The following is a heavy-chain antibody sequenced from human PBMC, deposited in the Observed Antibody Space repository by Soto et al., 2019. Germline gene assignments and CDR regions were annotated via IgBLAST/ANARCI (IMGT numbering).Heavy chain of an antibody. Sequence: GGSLRLSCAASGFTFSSYGMHWVRQAPGKGLEWVAVISYDGSNKYYADSVKGRFTISRDNSKNTLYLQMNSLRAEDTAVYYCAKDGGSGWYNYWGQGTLVTVSS. CDR3: AKDGGSGWYNY. J-gene: IGHJ4*02. CDR2: ISYDGSNK. V-gene: IGHV3-30*18. D-gene: IGHD6-19*01. CDR1: GFTFSSYG.